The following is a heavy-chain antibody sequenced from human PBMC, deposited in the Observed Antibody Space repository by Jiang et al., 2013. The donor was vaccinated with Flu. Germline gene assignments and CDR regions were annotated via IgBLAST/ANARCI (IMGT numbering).Heavy chain of an antibody. J-gene: IGHJ4*02. Sequence: GAEVKKPGESLKISCKGSGYSFTSYWIGWVRQMPGKGLEWMGIIYPGDSDTRYSPSFQGQVTISADKSISTAYLQWSSLKASDTAMYYCARLPFQLSGXYSPGFDYVGPGNPGHRLL. CDR3: ARLPFQLSGXYSPGFDY. CDR2: IYPGDSDT. V-gene: IGHV5-51*01. D-gene: IGHD1-26*01. CDR1: GYSFTSYW.